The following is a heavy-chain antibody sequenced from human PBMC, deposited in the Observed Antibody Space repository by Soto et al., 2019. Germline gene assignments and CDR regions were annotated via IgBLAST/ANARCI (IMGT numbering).Heavy chain of an antibody. D-gene: IGHD6-19*01. CDR3: ARRLSQWLASFDY. J-gene: IGHJ4*02. V-gene: IGHV1-46*01. Sequence: XSVKISCKASVYTFTSYYMHWVRQAPGQGLEWMGIINPSGGSTSYAQKFQGRVTMTRDTSTSTVYMELSSLRSEDTAVYYCARRLSQWLASFDYWGQGTLVTVSS. CDR2: INPSGGST. CDR1: VYTFTSYY.